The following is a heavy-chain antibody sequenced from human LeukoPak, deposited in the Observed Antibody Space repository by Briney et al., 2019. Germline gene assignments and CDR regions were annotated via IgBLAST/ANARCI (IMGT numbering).Heavy chain of an antibody. CDR2: ISGSGGDT. J-gene: IGHJ6*04. D-gene: IGHD3-3*01. Sequence: PGGSLRLSCAASGFTFSSYAMSWVRQAPGKGLEWVSAISGSGGDTYYADSVKGRFSISRDNSKNTLNLQMNSLRAEDTAVYYCAKSRGDFWSSSDVWGKGTTVTVSS. V-gene: IGHV3-23*01. CDR3: AKSRGDFWSSSDV. CDR1: GFTFSSYA.